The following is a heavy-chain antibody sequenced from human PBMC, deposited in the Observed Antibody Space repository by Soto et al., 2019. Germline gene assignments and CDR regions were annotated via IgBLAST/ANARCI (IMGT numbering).Heavy chain of an antibody. V-gene: IGHV4-31*03. CDR3: ARTYYDFWSGYLLYYFDY. J-gene: IGHJ4*02. CDR1: GGSFSSGGYY. Sequence: PSETLSLTCTVSGGSFSSGGYYWSWIRQHPGKGLEWIGYIYYSGSTYYNPSLKSRVTISVDTSKNQFSLKLSSVTAADTAVYYCARTYYDFWSGYLLYYFDYWGQGTLVTVSS. CDR2: IYYSGST. D-gene: IGHD3-3*01.